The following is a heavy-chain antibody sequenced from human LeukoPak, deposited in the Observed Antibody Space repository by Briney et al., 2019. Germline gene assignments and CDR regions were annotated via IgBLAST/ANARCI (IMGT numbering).Heavy chain of an antibody. CDR1: GFSFSNHY. V-gene: IGHV3-23*01. CDR3: AKATYYDILTGYYGYYFDY. D-gene: IGHD3-9*01. CDR2: ISGSGGST. Sequence: GGSLRLSCAASGFSFSNHYMRWIRQAPGKGLEWVSAISGSGGSTYYADSVKGRFTISRDNSKNTLYLQMNSLRAEDTAVYYCAKATYYDILTGYYGYYFDYWGQGTLVTVSS. J-gene: IGHJ4*02.